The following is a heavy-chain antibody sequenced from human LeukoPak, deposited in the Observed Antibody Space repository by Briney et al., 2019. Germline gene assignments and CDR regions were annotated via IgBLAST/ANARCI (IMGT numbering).Heavy chain of an antibody. D-gene: IGHD4-17*01. Sequence: SETLSLTCAVYGGSFSGYYWSWIRQPPGKGLEWIREINHSGSTNYNPSLKSRVTISVDTSKNQFSLKLSSVTAADTAVYYCARGPTVREYAGMDVWGQGTTVTVSS. V-gene: IGHV4-34*01. CDR3: ARGPTVREYAGMDV. CDR2: INHSGST. J-gene: IGHJ6*02. CDR1: GGSFSGYY.